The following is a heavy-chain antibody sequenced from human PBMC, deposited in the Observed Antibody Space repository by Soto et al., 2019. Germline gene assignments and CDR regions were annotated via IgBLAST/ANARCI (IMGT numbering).Heavy chain of an antibody. J-gene: IGHJ5*02. Sequence: QVQLQESGPGLVKPSQTLSLTCTVSGASISSGDYYWSWIRQPPGKGLEWIGYIYYSGSTYYNPSLKSRVTISVDTYKNQFSLNLRSVSAADTAVYHCAREEHRQMGWFDPWGQGTLVVVSS. CDR1: GASISSGDYY. V-gene: IGHV4-30-4*01. CDR3: AREEHRQMGWFDP. CDR2: IYYSGST. D-gene: IGHD1-1*01.